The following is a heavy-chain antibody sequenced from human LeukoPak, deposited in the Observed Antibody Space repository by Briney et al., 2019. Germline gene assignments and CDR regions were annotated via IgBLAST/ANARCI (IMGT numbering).Heavy chain of an antibody. Sequence: SETLSLTCTVSGGSISSNYWSWLRQPPGKGLEWIGYIYYSGSTNYNPSLKSRVTISVDTSKNQFSLKLSSVTAADTAVYYCARDHYYDSSGPNYYMDVWGKGTTVTVSS. CDR3: ARDHYYDSSGPNYYMDV. J-gene: IGHJ6*03. CDR1: GGSISSNY. CDR2: IYYSGST. D-gene: IGHD3-22*01. V-gene: IGHV4-59*01.